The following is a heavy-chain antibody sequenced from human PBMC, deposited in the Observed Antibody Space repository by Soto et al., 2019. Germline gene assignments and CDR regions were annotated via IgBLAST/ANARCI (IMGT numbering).Heavy chain of an antibody. Sequence: QVQLVESGGGVVQPGRSLRLSCAASGFTFSSYAMHWVRQAPGKGLEWVAVISYDGSNKYYPDSVKGRFTISRDNSKNTLYLQMNSLRAEDTAVYYCARDRPSKYYFDYWGQGTLVTVSS. CDR3: ARDRPSKYYFDY. CDR1: GFTFSSYA. J-gene: IGHJ4*02. CDR2: ISYDGSNK. V-gene: IGHV3-30-3*01.